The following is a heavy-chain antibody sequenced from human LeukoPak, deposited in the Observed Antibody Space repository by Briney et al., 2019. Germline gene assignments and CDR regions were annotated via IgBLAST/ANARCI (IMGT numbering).Heavy chain of an antibody. Sequence: GGSLRLSCAASGFTLRNYAMFWVRQAPGKGLEWVSAVSGRDDSTYYADSVKGRFIISRDNSKNTLYLQMNSLRAEDTAVYYCAKWGDYDILTGYYDPDYWGQGTLVTVSS. CDR2: VSGRDDST. CDR1: GFTLRNYA. V-gene: IGHV3-23*01. J-gene: IGHJ4*02. CDR3: AKWGDYDILTGYYDPDY. D-gene: IGHD3-9*01.